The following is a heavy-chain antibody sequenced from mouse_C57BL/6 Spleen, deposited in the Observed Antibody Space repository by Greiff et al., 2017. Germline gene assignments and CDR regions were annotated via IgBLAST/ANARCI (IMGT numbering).Heavy chain of an antibody. J-gene: IGHJ3*01. V-gene: IGHV1-64*01. CDR1: GYTFTSYW. D-gene: IGHD2-1*01. CDR2: IHPNSGST. CDR3: ARGDLLGGAWFAY. Sequence: VQLQESGAELVKPGASVKLSCKASGYTFTSYWMHWVKQRHGRGLEWIGMIHPNSGSTNYNEKFKSKATLTVDKSSSTAYMQLSSLTSEDSAVYYCARGDLLGGAWFAYWGQGTLVTVSA.